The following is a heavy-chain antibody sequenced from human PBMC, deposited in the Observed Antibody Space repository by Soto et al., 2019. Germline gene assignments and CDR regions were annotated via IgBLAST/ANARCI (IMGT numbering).Heavy chain of an antibody. Sequence: PGGSLRLSCAASGFTFRSNWMSWVRQAPGRGLEWVANIKPDGSGKYYLDSVRGRFTISRDNAENSLFLQIDSLRVEDTDVYYCARDAGVQEIDYWGQGTLVTVSS. CDR1: GFTFRSNW. V-gene: IGHV3-7*01. CDR3: ARDAGVQEIDY. D-gene: IGHD6-6*01. CDR2: IKPDGSGK. J-gene: IGHJ4*02.